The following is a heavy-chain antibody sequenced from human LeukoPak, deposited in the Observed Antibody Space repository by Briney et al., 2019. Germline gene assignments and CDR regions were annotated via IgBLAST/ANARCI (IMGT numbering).Heavy chain of an antibody. D-gene: IGHD6-13*01. CDR3: AKGYSGSWYYFDY. Sequence: GGSLRLSCAASKFTFSNYAMTWVRQAPGKGLEWVSTICSSGGSIFYSDSVKGRFTISRDNSKNTLDLQMNSLRAEDTAVYYCAKGYSGSWYYFDYWGQGTLVTVSS. CDR2: ICSSGGSI. V-gene: IGHV3-23*01. J-gene: IGHJ4*02. CDR1: KFTFSNYA.